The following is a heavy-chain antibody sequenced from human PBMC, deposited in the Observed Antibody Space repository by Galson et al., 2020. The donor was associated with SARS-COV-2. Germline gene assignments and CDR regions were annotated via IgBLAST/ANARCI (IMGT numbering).Heavy chain of an antibody. CDR3: ARDIYYGSGVFDF. Sequence: ASVKVSCKASGYPFSSYAFSWVRQAPGQGLEWMGWISAYDGNTYYARNLQGRVSMTTDTSTRTAYMELRSLRSDDTAVYYCARDIYYGSGVFDFWGQGTLVTVSS. V-gene: IGHV1-18*01. J-gene: IGHJ4*02. D-gene: IGHD3-10*01. CDR2: ISAYDGNT. CDR1: GYPFSSYA.